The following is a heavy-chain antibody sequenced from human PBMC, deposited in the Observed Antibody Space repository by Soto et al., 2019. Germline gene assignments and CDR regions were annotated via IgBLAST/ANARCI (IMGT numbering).Heavy chain of an antibody. CDR3: ARVPTFTGPDC. D-gene: IGHD3-3*02. V-gene: IGHV3-74*01. J-gene: IGHJ4*02. CDR2: IRSDGSET. Sequence: GESLKISCAASGFAFSSYWMHWVRQAPGKGLVWLSRIRSDGSETSYADSVKGRFTISRDNAKNTLYLQMNSLSPEDTAVYYCARVPTFTGPDCWGQGTLVTVSS. CDR1: GFAFSSYW.